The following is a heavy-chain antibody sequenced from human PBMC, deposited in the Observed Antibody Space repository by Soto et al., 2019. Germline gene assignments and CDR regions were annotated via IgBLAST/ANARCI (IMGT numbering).Heavy chain of an antibody. Sequence: ASVKVSCKASGYTFTSYYMHWVRQAPGQGLEWMGWINPNSGGTNYAQKFQGWVTMTRDTSISTAYMELSRLRSDDTAVYYCARARVDVLRFFDWLSERHPNDAFDLWGQGTMVSVS. CDR2: INPNSGGT. J-gene: IGHJ3*01. CDR3: ARARVDVLRFFDWLSERHPNDAFDL. V-gene: IGHV1-2*04. D-gene: IGHD3-9*01. CDR1: GYTFTSYY.